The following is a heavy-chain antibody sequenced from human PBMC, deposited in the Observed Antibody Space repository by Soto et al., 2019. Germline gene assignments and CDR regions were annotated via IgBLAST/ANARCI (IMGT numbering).Heavy chain of an antibody. J-gene: IGHJ4*02. CDR3: ATHTGTYCGGDCYRFDY. D-gene: IGHD2-21*02. Sequence: ASLKVSCKASGYTFTSYYMHWVRQAPGQGLEWMGIINPSGGSTSYAQKFQGRVTMTRDTSTSTVYMELSSLRSEDTAVYYCATHTGTYCGGDCYRFDYWGQGTLVNVSS. V-gene: IGHV1-46*01. CDR2: INPSGGST. CDR1: GYTFTSYY.